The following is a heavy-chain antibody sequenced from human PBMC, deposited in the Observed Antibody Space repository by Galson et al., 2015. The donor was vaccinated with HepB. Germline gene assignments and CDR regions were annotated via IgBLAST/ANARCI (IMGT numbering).Heavy chain of an antibody. D-gene: IGHD4-23*01. CDR1: GFTFSSYA. Sequence: SLRLSCAASGFTFSSYAMHWVRQATGKGLEWVSAIGTAGDTYYPGSVKGRFTISRENAKNSLYLQMNSLRAGDTAVYYCAREQKERSSRWGAFDIWGQGTMVTVSS. V-gene: IGHV3-13*04. CDR2: IGTAGDT. CDR3: AREQKERSSRWGAFDI. J-gene: IGHJ3*02.